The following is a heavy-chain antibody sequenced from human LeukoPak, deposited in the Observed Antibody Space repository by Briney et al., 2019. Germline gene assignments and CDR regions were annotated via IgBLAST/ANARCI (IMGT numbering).Heavy chain of an antibody. J-gene: IGHJ4*02. Sequence: ASVKVSCKASGGTFSSYAISWVRQAPGQGLEWMGIINPSGGSTSYAQKFQGRVTMTRDTSTSTVYMELSSLRSEDTAVYYCASGGSGSYRYWGQGTLVTVSS. D-gene: IGHD3-10*01. CDR3: ASGGSGSYRY. CDR2: INPSGGST. CDR1: GGTFSSYA. V-gene: IGHV1-46*01.